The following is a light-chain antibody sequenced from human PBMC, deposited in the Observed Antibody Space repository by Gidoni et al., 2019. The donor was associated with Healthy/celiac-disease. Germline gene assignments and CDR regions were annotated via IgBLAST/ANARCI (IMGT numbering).Light chain of an antibody. CDR3: QQSYSTLYT. J-gene: IGKJ2*01. CDR1: QSISSY. CDR2: AAS. Sequence: DIQMTQSPSSLSASVGDRVPITCRASQSISSYLNWYQQNPGKAPKLLIYAASSLQSGVPSRISGSGAGTDFTLTISSLQPEDFATYYCQQSYSTLYTFGQGTKLEIK. V-gene: IGKV1-39*01.